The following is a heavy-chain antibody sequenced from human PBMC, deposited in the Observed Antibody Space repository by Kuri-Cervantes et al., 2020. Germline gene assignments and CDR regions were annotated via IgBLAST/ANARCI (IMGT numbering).Heavy chain of an antibody. CDR3: AKDITMIVDRIDLFDY. CDR2: MNPNSGNT. V-gene: IGHV1-8*01. D-gene: IGHD3-22*01. CDR1: GYTFTSYD. Sequence: ASVKVSCKASGYTFTSYDINWVRQATGQGLEWMGWMNPNSGNTGYAQKFQGRVTMTRNTSISTAYMELSSLRAEDTAVYYCAKDITMIVDRIDLFDYWGQGTLVTVSS. J-gene: IGHJ4*02.